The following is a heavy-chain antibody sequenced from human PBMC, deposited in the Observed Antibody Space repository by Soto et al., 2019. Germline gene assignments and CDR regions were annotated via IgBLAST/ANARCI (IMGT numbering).Heavy chain of an antibody. CDR2: ISAYNGNT. CDR1: GYTFTSYG. Sequence: ASVKVSCKVSGYTFTSYGISWVRQAPGQGLEWMGWISAYNGNTNYAQKLQGRVTMTTDTSTSTAYMELRSLRSDDTAVYYCAREIKGLWFGELSGGHWFDTWGQGTLVTVS. V-gene: IGHV1-18*01. CDR3: AREIKGLWFGELSGGHWFDT. D-gene: IGHD3-10*01. J-gene: IGHJ5*02.